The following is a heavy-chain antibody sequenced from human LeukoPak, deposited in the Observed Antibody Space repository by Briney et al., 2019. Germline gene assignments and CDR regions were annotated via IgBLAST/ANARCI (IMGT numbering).Heavy chain of an antibody. CDR3: ASLSLRWSDY. J-gene: IGHJ4*02. CDR1: GFTFSSYA. Sequence: GGSLRLSCAASGFTFSSYAMHWVRQAPGKGLEWVAVISYDGSNKYYADSVKGRFTISRDNSKNTLYLQMNSLRAEDTAVYYCASLSLRWSDYWGLGTLVTVSS. CDR2: ISYDGSNK. V-gene: IGHV3-30-3*01. D-gene: IGHD4-23*01.